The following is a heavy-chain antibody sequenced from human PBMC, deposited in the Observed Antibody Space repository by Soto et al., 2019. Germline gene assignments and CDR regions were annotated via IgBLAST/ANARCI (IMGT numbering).Heavy chain of an antibody. D-gene: IGHD2-15*01. Sequence: SVKVSCKASGGTFSSYTISWVRQAPGQGLEWMGRIIPILGIANYAQKFQGRVTITADKSTSTAYMELSSLRSEDTAVYYCASPLEYCRLDESQYYFDYWGQGTLVTVSS. CDR1: GGTFSSYT. J-gene: IGHJ4*02. V-gene: IGHV1-69*02. CDR3: ASPLEYCRLDESQYYFDY. CDR2: IIPILGIA.